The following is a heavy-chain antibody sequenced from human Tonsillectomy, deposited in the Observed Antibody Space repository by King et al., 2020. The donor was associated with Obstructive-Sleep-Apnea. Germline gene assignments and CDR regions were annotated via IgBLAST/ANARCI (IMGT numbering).Heavy chain of an antibody. D-gene: IGHD3-22*01. CDR1: GYSLTSYW. J-gene: IGHJ4*02. CDR2: IDPSDSYT. CDR3: ARHGYYYDSSGFNYDAY. Sequence: VQLVESGAEVKKPGESLRISCKGSGYSLTSYWISWVRQMPGKGLEWMGRIDPSDSYTNYSSSFQGHVTISADKSISTAYLKWSSLKASDTAMYYCARHGYYYDSSGFNYDAYWGQGTLVTVSS. V-gene: IGHV5-10-1*03.